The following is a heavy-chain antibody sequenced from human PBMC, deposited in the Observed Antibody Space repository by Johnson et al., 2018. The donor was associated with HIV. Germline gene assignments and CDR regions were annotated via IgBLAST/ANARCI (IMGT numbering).Heavy chain of an antibody. CDR1: GFTFSNAW. J-gene: IGHJ3*02. CDR3: TTMSALWFGDIHVFCDGFDI. D-gene: IGHD3-10*01. CDR2: VKSKTDGGTI. Sequence: MLLVESGGGSVKSGGSLRVSCAASGFTFSNAWMSWVRQAPGKGLEWVGRVKSKTDGGTIDYAAAVKGRFIISRDDSKNTLYLQMNGLKTEDTAMYYCTTMSALWFGDIHVFCDGFDIWGQGTMVTVSS. V-gene: IGHV3-15*01.